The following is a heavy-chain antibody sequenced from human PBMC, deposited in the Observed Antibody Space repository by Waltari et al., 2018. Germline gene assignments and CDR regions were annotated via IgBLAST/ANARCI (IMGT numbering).Heavy chain of an antibody. D-gene: IGHD3-9*01. Sequence: VQLVESGGGLFKPGGSMRLYCAASGSTLGSYSMNWVRQAPGKGVEWVSSISSSSSYIYYADSVKGRFTISRDNAKNSLYLQMNSLRAEDTAVYYCARALNYYYYYMDVWGKGTTVTVSS. CDR2: ISSSSSYI. V-gene: IGHV3-21*01. J-gene: IGHJ6*03. CDR1: GSTLGSYS. CDR3: ARALNYYYYYMDV.